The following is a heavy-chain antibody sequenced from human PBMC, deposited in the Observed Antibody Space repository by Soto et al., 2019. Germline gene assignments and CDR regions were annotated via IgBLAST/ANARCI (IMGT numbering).Heavy chain of an antibody. CDR3: ARGRTETLYYFDY. J-gene: IGHJ4*02. CDR1: GFTFSDYY. V-gene: IGHV3-11*01. Sequence: GGSLRLSCVASGFTFSDYYMSWIRQAPGRGPEWLSYIGRSGSPIYYADSVKGRFTISRDNAKNSLYLQMNSLRAEDSAVYYCARGRTETLYYFDYWGQGILVTVSS. D-gene: IGHD4-4*01. CDR2: IGRSGSPI.